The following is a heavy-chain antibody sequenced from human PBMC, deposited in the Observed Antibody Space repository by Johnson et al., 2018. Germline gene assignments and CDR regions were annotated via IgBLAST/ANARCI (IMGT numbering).Heavy chain of an antibody. CDR1: GDSVSSNSAT. V-gene: IGHV6-1*01. CDR2: TYYRSKWFN. J-gene: IGHJ6*02. CDR3: ARSAGGSSYYYYGMDV. D-gene: IGHD1-26*01. Sequence: QVQLQESGPGLVKPSQTLSLTCALSGDSVSSNSATWNWIRQSPSRGLEWLGRTYYRSKWFNDYAVSVKSRITITSDPSKNQFSLQLKSVTPEDTAVYYSARSAGGSSYYYYGMDVWGQGTTVTVSS.